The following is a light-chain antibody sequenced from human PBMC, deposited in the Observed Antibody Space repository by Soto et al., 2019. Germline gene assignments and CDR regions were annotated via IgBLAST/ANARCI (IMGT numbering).Light chain of an antibody. CDR3: QQYNNWPPYT. CDR2: GAS. J-gene: IGKJ2*01. Sequence: EIVMTQSPATLSVSPGERATLSCRASQSVSSNLAWYKQKPGQAPRLLIYGASTRATGIPARFSGSGSGTGFTLTISSLQAEDFAVSDCQQYNNWPPYTFGQGTKLEIK. V-gene: IGKV3-15*01. CDR1: QSVSSN.